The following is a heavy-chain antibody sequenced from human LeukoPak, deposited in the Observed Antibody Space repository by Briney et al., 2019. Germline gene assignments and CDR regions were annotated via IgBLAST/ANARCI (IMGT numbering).Heavy chain of an antibody. CDR2: INEDGSTT. CDR1: GFTFSSNW. J-gene: IGHJ4*02. CDR3: VRDLGGRSGH. Sequence: GGSLRLSCAASGFTFSSNWMHWVRQAPGKGLVWVSRINEDGSTTNYADSVKGRSTIFRDNAKNTLYLQMNGLRAEDTAVYYCVRDLGGRSGHWGQGTLVTVSS. D-gene: IGHD1-26*01. V-gene: IGHV3-74*01.